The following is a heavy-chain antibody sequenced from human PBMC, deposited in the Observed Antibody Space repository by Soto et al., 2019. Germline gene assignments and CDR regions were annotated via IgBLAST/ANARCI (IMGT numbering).Heavy chain of an antibody. D-gene: IGHD6-19*01. Sequence: GGSLRLSCAVSGFTFSNYAMNWVRQAPGKGLEWVSAISGSGGSTYYADSVKGRFTSSRDNSKNTLYVQMNSLRAEDTAVYYCTKNALQGAVADPNWFDPRGQGTLVTVSS. CDR1: GFTFSNYA. CDR2: ISGSGGST. V-gene: IGHV3-23*01. CDR3: TKNALQGAVADPNWFDP. J-gene: IGHJ5*02.